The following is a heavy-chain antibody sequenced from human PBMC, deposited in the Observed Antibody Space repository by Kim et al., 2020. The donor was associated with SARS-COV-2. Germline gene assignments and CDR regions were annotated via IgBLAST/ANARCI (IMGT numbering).Heavy chain of an antibody. D-gene: IGHD3-3*01. CDR3: AKDRWDYDFWGGYYFDY. V-gene: IGHV3-43*02. J-gene: IGHJ4*02. Sequence: GGSLRLSCAASGLTFDDYAMHWVRQAPGKGLEWVSLISGDGGSTYYADSVKGRFTISRDNSKNSLYLQMNSLRTEDTALYYCAKDRWDYDFWGGYYFDYWGPGTL. CDR2: ISGDGGST. CDR1: GLTFDDYA.